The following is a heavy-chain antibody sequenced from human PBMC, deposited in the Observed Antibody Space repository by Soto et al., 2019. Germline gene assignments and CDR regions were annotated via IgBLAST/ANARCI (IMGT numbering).Heavy chain of an antibody. D-gene: IGHD3-22*01. V-gene: IGHV1-8*01. J-gene: IGHJ4*02. Sequence: PSLNCSFKASGYTFTSYYMNCVRLATGQGLEWMGWMNPNSGNTGYAQKFQGRVTMTRSTSISTAYMELSSLRSEDTAAYYCARGGYYYDSSAYYRPFDYWGQGTLVTLSS. CDR3: ARGGYYYDSSAYYRPFDY. CDR2: MNPNSGNT. CDR1: GYTFTSYY.